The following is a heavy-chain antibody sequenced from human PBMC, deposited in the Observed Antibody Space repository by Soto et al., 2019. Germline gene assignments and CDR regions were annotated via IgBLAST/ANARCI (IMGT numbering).Heavy chain of an antibody. CDR1: GYSFTSYW. J-gene: IGHJ6*03. Sequence: GESLKISCKGSGYSFTSYWIGWVRQMPGKGLEWMGIIYPGDSDTRYSPSFQGQVTISADKSISTAYLQWSSLKASDTAMYYCARLTEWTGDYGETYYYYMDVWGKGTTVTVSS. V-gene: IGHV5-51*01. CDR2: IYPGDSDT. CDR3: ARLTEWTGDYGETYYYYMDV. D-gene: IGHD4-17*01.